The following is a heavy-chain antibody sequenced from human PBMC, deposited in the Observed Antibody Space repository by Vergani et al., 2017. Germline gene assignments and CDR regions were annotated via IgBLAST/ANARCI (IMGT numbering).Heavy chain of an antibody. V-gene: IGHV3-30-3*01. CDR3: ARVTTAWGYMDV. CDR1: GFTFSSYA. D-gene: IGHD1-14*01. Sequence: QVQLVESGGGVVQPGRSLRLSCAASGFTFSSYAMHWVRQAPGKGLEWVAVISYDGSNKYYADSVKGRFTISRDNSKNTLYLQRNSLRAEDTAVYYCARVTTAWGYMDVWGKGTTVTVSS. J-gene: IGHJ6*03. CDR2: ISYDGSNK.